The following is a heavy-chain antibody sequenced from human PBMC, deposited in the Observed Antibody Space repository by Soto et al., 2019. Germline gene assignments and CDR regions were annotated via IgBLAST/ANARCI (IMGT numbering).Heavy chain of an antibody. V-gene: IGHV3-11*01. D-gene: IGHD3-3*01. CDR3: ARGSALYDY. CDR1: GFSFSDYY. CDR2: IRSSDNTR. Sequence: GGSLRLSCAASGFSFSDYYMSWIRQAPGKGLEWVSYIRSSDNTRYYADSVKGRFTISRDNAKNSLYLQMNSLRAEDTAVYYCARGSALYDYWGQGTLVTVSS. J-gene: IGHJ4*02.